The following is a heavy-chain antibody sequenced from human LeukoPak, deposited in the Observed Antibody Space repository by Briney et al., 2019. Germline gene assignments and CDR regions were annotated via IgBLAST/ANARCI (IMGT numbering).Heavy chain of an antibody. CDR2: ISYTGTYI. Sequence: GGSLRLSCAASAFSLNACNMNWVRQAPGKGLEWVSSISYTGTYIYYADSVKGRFTISRDNAHNSLYLQMNSLRAEDTAIYYCVRDRGTYRPIDYWGQGTLVTVSS. CDR1: AFSLNACN. D-gene: IGHD1-26*01. J-gene: IGHJ4*02. V-gene: IGHV3-21*04. CDR3: VRDRGTYRPIDY.